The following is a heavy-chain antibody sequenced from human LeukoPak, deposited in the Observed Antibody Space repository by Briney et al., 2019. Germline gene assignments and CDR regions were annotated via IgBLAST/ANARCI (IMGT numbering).Heavy chain of an antibody. J-gene: IGHJ4*02. V-gene: IGHV1-46*03. CDR2: INPSGGST. CDR1: GYTFTSYF. Sequence: ASVKVSCKAFGYTFTSYFMHWVRQAPGQGLEWMGIINPSGGSTTYAQKFQGRVTMTRDTYTSTVYMELSSLRSEDTAVYYCARDVDNWNDVGNYYFDYWGQGTLVTVSS. CDR3: ARDVDNWNDVGNYYFDY. D-gene: IGHD1-20*01.